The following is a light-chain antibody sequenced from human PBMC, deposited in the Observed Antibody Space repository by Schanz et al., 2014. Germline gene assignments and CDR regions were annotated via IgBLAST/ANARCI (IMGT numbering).Light chain of an antibody. CDR1: SSNIGAGYD. CDR2: GNT. J-gene: IGLJ7*01. Sequence: QSVLTQPPSVSGAPGQRVTISCTGNSSNIGAGYDVHWYQQLPGTAPKLLIYGNTNRPSGVPDRFSGSKSGTSASLAITGLQAEDEADYYCQSYDSSLSGSRAVFGGGTQLTVL. V-gene: IGLV1-40*01. CDR3: QSYDSSLSGSRAV.